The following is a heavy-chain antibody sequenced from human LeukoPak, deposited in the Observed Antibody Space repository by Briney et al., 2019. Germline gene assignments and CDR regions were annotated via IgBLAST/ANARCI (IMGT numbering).Heavy chain of an antibody. CDR2: IYPGDSDT. CDR1: GYSFTSYW. Sequence: GESLKISCKGSGYSFTSYWIGWVRQMPGKGLEWMGIIYPGDSDTRYSPSFQGQVTISADKSISTAYLQWSSLRAEDTAVYYCAHTDSYYFDSGMVSWGQGALVTVSS. D-gene: IGHD3-22*01. CDR3: AHTDSYYFDSGMVS. J-gene: IGHJ5*02. V-gene: IGHV5-51*01.